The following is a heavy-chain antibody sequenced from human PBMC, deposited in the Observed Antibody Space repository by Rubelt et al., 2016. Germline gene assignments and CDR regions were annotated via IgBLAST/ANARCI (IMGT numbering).Heavy chain of an antibody. CDR2: IYYSGST. D-gene: IGHD3-10*01. Sequence: EWIGYIYYSGSTYYNPSLKSRVTISVDTSKNQFSLKLSSVTAADTAVYYCARDPTGLLWFGELLGPDYWGQGTLVTVSS. J-gene: IGHJ4*02. CDR3: ARDPTGLLWFGELLGPDY. V-gene: IGHV4-31*02.